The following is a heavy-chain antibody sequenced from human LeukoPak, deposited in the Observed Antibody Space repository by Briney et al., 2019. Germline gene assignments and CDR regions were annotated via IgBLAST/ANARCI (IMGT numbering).Heavy chain of an antibody. CDR2: IYYSGST. CDR3: ARDGLGIDY. D-gene: IGHD1-26*01. CDR1: GGSISSYY. V-gene: IGHV4-59*06. J-gene: IGHJ4*02. Sequence: SETLSLTCTVSGGSISSYYWSWIRQPPGKGLEWIGYIYYSGSTYYNPSLKSRVTISVDTSKNQFSLKLSSVTAADTAVYYCARDGLGIDYWGQGTLVTVSS.